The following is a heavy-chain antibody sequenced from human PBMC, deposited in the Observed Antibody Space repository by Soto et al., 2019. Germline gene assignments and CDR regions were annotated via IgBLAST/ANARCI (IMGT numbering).Heavy chain of an antibody. CDR1: GGSISSVGYY. CDR2: IYYSGST. Sequence: QVQLQESGPGLVKPSQTLSLTCTVSGGSISSVGYYWSWIRQHPGKGLEWIGYIYYSGSTYYNPSLKSRVTISVDTSKNQFSLKLSSVTAADTAVYYCLSGSWTLVTMDVWGQGTTVTVSS. D-gene: IGHD3-10*01. CDR3: LSGSWTLVTMDV. J-gene: IGHJ6*02. V-gene: IGHV4-31*03.